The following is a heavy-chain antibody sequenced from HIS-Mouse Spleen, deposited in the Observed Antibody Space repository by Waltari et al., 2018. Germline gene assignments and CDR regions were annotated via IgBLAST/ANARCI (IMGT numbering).Heavy chain of an antibody. J-gene: IGHJ4*02. CDR3: AKDLRGGRGFDY. CDR2: IWYDGSNK. D-gene: IGHD3-16*01. V-gene: IGHV3-33*06. Sequence: QVQLVESGGGVVQPGRSLRLSCAASGFTFSSYGMHWGRQAPGKGLEWVAVIWYDGSNKYYADSVKGRFTISRDNSKNTLYLQMNSLRAEDTAVYYCAKDLRGGRGFDYWGQGTLVTVSS. CDR1: GFTFSSYG.